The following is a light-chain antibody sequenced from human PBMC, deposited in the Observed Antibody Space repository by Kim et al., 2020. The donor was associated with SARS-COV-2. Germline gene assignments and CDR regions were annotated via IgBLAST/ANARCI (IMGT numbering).Light chain of an antibody. CDR3: QVWDSSSDHHVV. J-gene: IGLJ2*01. V-gene: IGLV3-21*04. CDR1: NIGSKS. CDR2: YDS. Sequence: SSELTQPPSVSVAPGKTARITCGGNNIGSKSVHWYQQKPGQAPVLVIYYDSDRPSGIPERFSGSNSGNTATLTISRVEAGDEADYYCQVWDSSSDHHVVFGGGTQLTVL.